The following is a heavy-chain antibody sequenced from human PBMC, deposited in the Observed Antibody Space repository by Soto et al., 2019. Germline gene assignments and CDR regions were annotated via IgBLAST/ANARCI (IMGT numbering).Heavy chain of an antibody. CDR2: IYHSGST. J-gene: IGHJ6*02. V-gene: IGHV4-30-2*01. D-gene: IGHD6-6*01. CDR3: ARDAYSSSSVGFRRDYGMDV. Sequence: SETLSLTCAVSGGSISSGGYSWSWIRQPPGKGLEWIGYIYHSGSTYYNPSLKSRVTISVDRSKNQFSLKLSSVTAADTAVYYCARDAYSSSSVGFRRDYGMDVWAQGTTVTVSS. CDR1: GGSISSGGYS.